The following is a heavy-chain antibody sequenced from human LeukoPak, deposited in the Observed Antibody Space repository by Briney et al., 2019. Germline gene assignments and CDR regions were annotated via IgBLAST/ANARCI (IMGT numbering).Heavy chain of an antibody. D-gene: IGHD1-1*01. CDR3: ARESDDAFDY. J-gene: IGHJ4*02. V-gene: IGHV3-74*01. Sequence: GGSLRLSCTASGFSFSGHWMHWARQLPGKGLVWVSRISPTGSTTSYADSVKGRFTISRDNSKNTLYLQMNSLRAEDTAVYYCARESDDAFDYWGQGTLVTVSS. CDR2: ISPTGSTT. CDR1: GFSFSGHW.